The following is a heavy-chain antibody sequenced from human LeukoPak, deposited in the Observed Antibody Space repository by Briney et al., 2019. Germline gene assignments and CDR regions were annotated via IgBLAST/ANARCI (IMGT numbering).Heavy chain of an antibody. CDR2: IKKDGREE. CDR3: ARSNPNRNALDL. J-gene: IGHJ3*01. V-gene: IGHV3-7*01. CDR1: GFNLYSYL. D-gene: IGHD1-14*01. Sequence: GGPLRLSRAASGFNLYSYLMSWVRQAPGGGLEWVANIKKDGREENYLDSVKGRFTVFRDNAKNSLYLQMNSLRGEDTAIYYCARSNPNRNALDLWGQGTMVTISS.